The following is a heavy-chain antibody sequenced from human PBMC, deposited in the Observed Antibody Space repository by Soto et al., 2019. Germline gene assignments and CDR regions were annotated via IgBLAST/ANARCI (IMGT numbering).Heavy chain of an antibody. CDR1: VGTFSSYA. CDR3: ARDPIGTGSSDYYYYYGMDV. J-gene: IGHJ6*02. CDR2: IIPIFGTA. D-gene: IGHD1-26*01. Sequence: SVKVSCKASVGTFSSYAISWVRQAPGQGLEWMGGIIPIFGTANYAQKFQGRVTITADKSTSTAYMELSSLRSEDTAVYYCARDPIGTGSSDYYYYYGMDVWGQGTTVTVSS. V-gene: IGHV1-69*06.